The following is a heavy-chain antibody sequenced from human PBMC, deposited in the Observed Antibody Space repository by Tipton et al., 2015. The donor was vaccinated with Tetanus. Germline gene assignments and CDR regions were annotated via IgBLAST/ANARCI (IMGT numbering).Heavy chain of an antibody. D-gene: IGHD3-3*01. CDR2: INPDSGVT. CDR1: GYTFTDFY. Sequence: QVQLVQSGAEVKKPGASVKVSCKASGYTFTDFYTHWVRQAPGHGLEWMGWINPDSGVTVYAQQFQGRVTMTRDTSISTAYMELSRLKSGDTAVYYCARSFFRVGAFNYFDFWGQGSLVTVSS. J-gene: IGHJ4*02. V-gene: IGHV1-2*02. CDR3: ARSFFRVGAFNYFDF.